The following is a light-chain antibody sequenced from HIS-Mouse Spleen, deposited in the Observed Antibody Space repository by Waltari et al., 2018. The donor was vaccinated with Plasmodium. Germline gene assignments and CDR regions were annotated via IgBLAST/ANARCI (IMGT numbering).Light chain of an antibody. J-gene: IGKJ4*01. CDR2: GAS. CDR1: QSVSSSY. Sequence: EIVLTQSPGTLSLSPGETATLSCRASQSVSSSYLAWYQQKPGQAPGLLIYGASSRATGIPDRFSGSGSGTDFTLTISRLEPEDFAVYYCQQYGSSPLTFGGGTKVEIK. CDR3: QQYGSSPLT. V-gene: IGKV3-20*01.